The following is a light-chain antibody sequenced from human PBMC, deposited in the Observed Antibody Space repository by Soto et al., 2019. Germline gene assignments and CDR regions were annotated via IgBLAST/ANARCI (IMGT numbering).Light chain of an antibody. CDR1: QGIGNY. V-gene: IGKV1-27*01. CDR3: QNHNNAPWT. J-gene: IGKJ1*01. CDR2: AAS. Sequence: DIQMTQSPSSLSASVGDRVTITCRASQGIGNYLAWYQQKSGKVPKLLIYAASTLQSGVPSRFSGSRSGTDFTLTISSQQPEDVATYYCQNHNNAPWTFGQGTKVEIQ.